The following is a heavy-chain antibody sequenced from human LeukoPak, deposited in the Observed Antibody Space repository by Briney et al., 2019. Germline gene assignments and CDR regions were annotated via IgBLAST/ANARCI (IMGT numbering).Heavy chain of an antibody. D-gene: IGHD6-13*01. V-gene: IGHV4-34*01. Sequence: SETLSLTCAVYGGSFSGYYWSWIRQPPGKGLEWIGEINHSGGTNYNPSLKSRVTISVDTSKNQFSLKLSSVTAADTAVYYCARAVVIAGFDYWGQGTLVTVSS. CDR1: GGSFSGYY. CDR3: ARAVVIAGFDY. CDR2: INHSGGT. J-gene: IGHJ4*02.